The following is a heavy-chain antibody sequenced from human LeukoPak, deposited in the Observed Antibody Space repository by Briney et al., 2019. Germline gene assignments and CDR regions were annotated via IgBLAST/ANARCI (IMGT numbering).Heavy chain of an antibody. D-gene: IGHD1-1*01. CDR3: ARRYPDELESLFDP. Sequence: GASVKVSCKASGYTFTSFGITWVRQAPGQGLEWMGWISAYNGNTNYAPKLQGRVAITRDTSASTAYMELSSLRSEDTAVYYCARRYPDELESLFDPWGQGTLVTVSS. V-gene: IGHV1-18*01. CDR2: ISAYNGNT. CDR1: GYTFTSFG. J-gene: IGHJ5*02.